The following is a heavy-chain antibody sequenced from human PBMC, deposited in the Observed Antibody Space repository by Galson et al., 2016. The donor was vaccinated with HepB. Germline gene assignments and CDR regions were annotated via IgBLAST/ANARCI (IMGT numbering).Heavy chain of an antibody. CDR1: GGSFSGSY. J-gene: IGHJ6*02. CDR3: ARGLTEAPRLNPWSRGYWSRGSGVNERRTYGLDV. Sequence: TLSLTCAVNGGSFSGSYWSWIRQAPGKGLEWIGESNDSGSTNYNPSLKSRVSISLDTSQFSLKLRSVTAADTAVYYCARGLTEAPRLNPWSRGYWSRGSGVNERRTYGLDVWGQGTMVIVSS. D-gene: IGHD5/OR15-5a*01. CDR2: SNDSGST. V-gene: IGHV4-34*01.